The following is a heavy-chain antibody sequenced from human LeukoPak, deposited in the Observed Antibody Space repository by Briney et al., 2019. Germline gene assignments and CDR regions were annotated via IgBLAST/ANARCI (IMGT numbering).Heavy chain of an antibody. CDR2: ISGSGGST. CDR1: GFTFSSYA. D-gene: IGHD3-10*01. V-gene: IGHV3-23*01. CDR3: AKDNRELDYYYGMDV. Sequence: GGSLRLSCAASGFTFSSYAISWVRQAPGKGLEWVSGISGSGGSTYYVDSVKGRFTISRDNSKNTLYLQMNSLRAEDTAVYYCAKDNRELDYYYGMDVWGQGTTVTVSS. J-gene: IGHJ6*02.